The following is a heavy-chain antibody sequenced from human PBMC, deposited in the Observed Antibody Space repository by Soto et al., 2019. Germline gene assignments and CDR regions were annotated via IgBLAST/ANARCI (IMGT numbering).Heavy chain of an antibody. D-gene: IGHD2-8*01. V-gene: IGHV1-69*06. Sequence: QVQLVQSGAEVKKPGSSVKVSCKASGGTFSSYAISWVRQAPGQGLEWMGGIIPIFGTANYAQKFQGRVTITADKSTSTAYMELSSLRSEDTAVYYCARRDSKGKRPMVYAYYYYGMDVWGQGTTVTVSS. CDR3: ARRDSKGKRPMVYAYYYYGMDV. J-gene: IGHJ6*02. CDR1: GGTFSSYA. CDR2: IIPIFGTA.